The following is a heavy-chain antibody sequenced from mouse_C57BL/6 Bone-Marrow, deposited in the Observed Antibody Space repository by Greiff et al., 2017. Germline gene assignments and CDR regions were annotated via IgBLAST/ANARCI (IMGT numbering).Heavy chain of an antibody. CDR3: ARLWLRRGWGFDY. CDR2: ISSGSSTI. CDR1: GFTFSDYG. D-gene: IGHD2-2*01. V-gene: IGHV5-17*01. Sequence: EVHLVESGGGLVKPGGSLKLSCASSGFTFSDYGMHWVRQAPEKGLEWVAYISSGSSTIYYADTVKGRFTISRDNAKNTLFLQMTSLRSEDTAMYYCARLWLRRGWGFDYWGQGTTLTVSS. J-gene: IGHJ2*01.